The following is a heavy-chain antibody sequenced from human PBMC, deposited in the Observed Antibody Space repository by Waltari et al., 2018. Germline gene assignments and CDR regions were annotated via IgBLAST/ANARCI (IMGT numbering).Heavy chain of an antibody. CDR3: ARQGIAARPFDY. CDR1: GFTFSSYG. D-gene: IGHD6-6*01. V-gene: IGHV3-30*02. Sequence: QVQLVESGRGVVQPGGSLRLSCAASGFTFSSYGMHWVRQAPGKGLEWVAFIRYDGSNKYYADSVKGRFTISRDNSKNTLYLQMNSLRAEDTAVYYCARQGIAARPFDYWGQGTLVTVSS. CDR2: IRYDGSNK. J-gene: IGHJ4*02.